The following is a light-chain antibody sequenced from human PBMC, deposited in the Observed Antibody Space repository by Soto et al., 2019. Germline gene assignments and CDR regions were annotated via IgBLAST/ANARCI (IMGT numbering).Light chain of an antibody. CDR3: QSYDSSLSGYVV. J-gene: IGLJ2*01. CDR1: SSNIGAGYD. CDR2: GNS. V-gene: IGLV1-40*01. Sequence: QSVLTQPPSVSGAPGQRVTISCTGSSSNIGAGYDVHWYQQLPGTAPKLLIYGNSNRPSGVPDRFSGSKSGTSASLAITGLPGWEGGGYYCQSYDSSLSGYVVFGGGTKLTVL.